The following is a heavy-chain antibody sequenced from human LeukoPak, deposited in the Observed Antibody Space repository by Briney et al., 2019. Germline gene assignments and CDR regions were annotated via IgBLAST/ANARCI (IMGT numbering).Heavy chain of an antibody. V-gene: IGHV3-23*01. CDR2: ISGSGGST. Sequence: HPGGSLRLSCAASGFTFSSYAMSWVRQAPGKGLEWVSDISGSGGSTYYADSVKGRFTISRDNSKNTLYLQMNSLRAEDTAVYYCAKDRRQLGGWFDPWGQGTLLTASS. CDR3: AKDRRQLGGWFDP. J-gene: IGHJ5*02. CDR1: GFTFSSYA. D-gene: IGHD6-6*01.